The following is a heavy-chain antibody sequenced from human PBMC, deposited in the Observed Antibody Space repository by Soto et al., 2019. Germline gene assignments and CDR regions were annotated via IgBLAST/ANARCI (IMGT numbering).Heavy chain of an antibody. D-gene: IGHD3-16*01. V-gene: IGHV1-18*01. CDR3: ARGMGQPLDY. CDR1: GYTFTSYD. J-gene: IGHJ4*02. CDR2: ISTYNGNT. Sequence: QVQLVQSGAEVKKPGASVKVSCKASGYTFTSYDISWVRQAPGQGLEWMGWISTYNGNTNYAQRLGGRVTITTDTSTSPSYMDLRRLRSDDKAVYYCARGMGQPLDYWGQGTLVTVSS.